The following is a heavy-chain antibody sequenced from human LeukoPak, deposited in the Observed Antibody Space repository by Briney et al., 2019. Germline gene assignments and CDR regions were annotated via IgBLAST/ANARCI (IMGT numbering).Heavy chain of an antibody. CDR2: ITSSSVGI. Sequence: PGGSLRLSCAASGFTFSSYSMNWVRQAPGKGLEWVSSITSSSVGIYYADSVKGRFTISRDNSRNTLYLQMNNLRAEDTAVYYCAKGNRYYFDYWGQGTLVTVSS. CDR3: AKGNRYYFDY. J-gene: IGHJ4*02. V-gene: IGHV3-21*01. CDR1: GFTFSSYS.